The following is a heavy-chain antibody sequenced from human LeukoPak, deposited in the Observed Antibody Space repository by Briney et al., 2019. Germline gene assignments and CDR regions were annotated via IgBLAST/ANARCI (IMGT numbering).Heavy chain of an antibody. J-gene: IGHJ4*02. CDR3: ASTQKYYFDY. Sequence: PGGSLRLSCAASGFTFSSYWMSWVRQAPGKGLEWVAFIRYDGSNKYYADSVKGRFTISRDNSKNTLYLQMNSLRAEDTAVYYCASTQKYYFDYWGQGTLVTVSS. V-gene: IGHV3-30*02. CDR2: IRYDGSNK. CDR1: GFTFSSYW. D-gene: IGHD5/OR15-5a*01.